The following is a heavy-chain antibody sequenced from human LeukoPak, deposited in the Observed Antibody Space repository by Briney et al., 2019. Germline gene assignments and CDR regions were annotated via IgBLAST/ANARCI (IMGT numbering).Heavy chain of an antibody. CDR1: GYTFTSYG. D-gene: IGHD4-17*01. Sequence: ASVKVSCKASGYTFTSYGISWVRQAPGQGLEWMGWISAYNGNTNYAQKLQGRVTMTTDTSTSTAYMELRSLRSDDTAVYYCARDKPTVTTPNWFDPWGQGTLVTVS. CDR2: ISAYNGNT. V-gene: IGHV1-18*01. J-gene: IGHJ5*02. CDR3: ARDKPTVTTPNWFDP.